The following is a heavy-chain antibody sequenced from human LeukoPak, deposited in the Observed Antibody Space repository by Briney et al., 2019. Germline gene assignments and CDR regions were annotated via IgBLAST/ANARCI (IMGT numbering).Heavy chain of an antibody. Sequence: GRSLRLSCAASGFTFSSYGMHWVRQAPGKGLEWVAVIWYDGSNKYYADSVKGRFTISRDNSKNTLYLQMNSLRAEDRAVYYCGRDRDYYDSSGYYYGYFDYWGQGTLVTVSS. V-gene: IGHV3-33*01. CDR1: GFTFSSYG. J-gene: IGHJ4*02. CDR3: GRDRDYYDSSGYYYGYFDY. CDR2: IWYDGSNK. D-gene: IGHD3-22*01.